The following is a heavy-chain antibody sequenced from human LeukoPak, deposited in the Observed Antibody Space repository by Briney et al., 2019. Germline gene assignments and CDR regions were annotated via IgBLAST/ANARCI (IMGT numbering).Heavy chain of an antibody. V-gene: IGHV3-21*04. CDR3: ARYVRGSETGRPNAFDI. J-gene: IGHJ3*02. CDR2: ISSSSSYI. CDR1: GFTFSSYS. Sequence: GGSLRLSCAASGFTFSSYSMNGVRQAPGKGLDGVASISSSSSYIYYPDSVKGRFTISRENAKNSLYLQMNSLRAEDTAVYYCARYVRGSETGRPNAFDIWGEGTMVTVSS. D-gene: IGHD7-27*01.